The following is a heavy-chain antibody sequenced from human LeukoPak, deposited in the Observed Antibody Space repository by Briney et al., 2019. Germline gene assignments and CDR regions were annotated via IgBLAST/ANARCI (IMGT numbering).Heavy chain of an antibody. Sequence: SETLSLTCAVYGGSFSGYDWSWIRQPPGKGLEWIGEINHSGSTNYNPSLKSRVTISVDTSKNQFSLKLSPVTAADTAVYYCHVVVTATRTFDYWGQGTLVTVSS. J-gene: IGHJ4*02. D-gene: IGHD2-21*02. CDR2: INHSGST. CDR1: GGSFSGYD. CDR3: HVVVTATRTFDY. V-gene: IGHV4-34*01.